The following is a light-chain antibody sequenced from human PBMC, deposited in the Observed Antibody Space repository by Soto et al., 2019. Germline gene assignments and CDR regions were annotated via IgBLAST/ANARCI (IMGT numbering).Light chain of an antibody. CDR3: QQSYSSPPT. CDR1: QTISSW. V-gene: IGKV1-5*03. Sequence: DIQMTQSPSTLSGSVGDRVTITCRASQTISSWLAWYQQKPGKAPKLLIYKASTLKSGVPSRFSGSGSGTDFTLTISSLQPDDFATYYCQQSYSSPPTFGQGTKVDIK. J-gene: IGKJ1*01. CDR2: KAS.